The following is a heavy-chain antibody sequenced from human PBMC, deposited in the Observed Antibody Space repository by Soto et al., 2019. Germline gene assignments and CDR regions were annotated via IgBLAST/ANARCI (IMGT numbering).Heavy chain of an antibody. CDR3: TTEVAHT. J-gene: IGHJ5*02. D-gene: IGHD5-12*01. CDR1: GFTFSGSA. Sequence: EVQLVESGGGLVQPGGSLKLSCAVSGFTFSGSAIHWVRQASGKGLEWVGRIRSKLNNYATAYAASVKGRFTISRDDSKDMAYLQMNSLKTEDTALYYCTTEVAHTWGQGTLVTVSS. CDR2: IRSKLNNYAT. V-gene: IGHV3-73*01.